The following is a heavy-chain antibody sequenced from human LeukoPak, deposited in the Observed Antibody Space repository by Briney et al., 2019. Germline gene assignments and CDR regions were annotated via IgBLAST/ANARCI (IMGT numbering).Heavy chain of an antibody. V-gene: IGHV1-2*02. CDR2: INPNSGAT. Sequence: GASVKVSCKAPAYTFTGYYMHWVRQGPGQGPEWMGWINPNSGATNYAQKFEGRVTMTRDTSISTAYMELSRLRSDDTALYYCVGHNPDCSGGYCPFDYWGQGTLVTVSS. D-gene: IGHD2-15*01. CDR3: VGHNPDCSGGYCPFDY. CDR1: AYTFTGYY. J-gene: IGHJ4*02.